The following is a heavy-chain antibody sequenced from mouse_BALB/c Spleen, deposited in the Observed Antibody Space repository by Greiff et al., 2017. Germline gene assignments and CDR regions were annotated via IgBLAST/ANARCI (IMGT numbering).Heavy chain of an antibody. Sequence: VQLQQSGAELVKPGASVKLSCTASGLNIKDTYMHWVKQRPEQGLEWIGRIDPANGNTKYDPKFQGKATITADTSSNTAYLQLSSLTSEDTAVYYCAGTFAYWGQGTLVTVSA. J-gene: IGHJ3*01. D-gene: IGHD3-3*01. CDR3: AGTFAY. CDR1: GLNIKDTY. V-gene: IGHV14-3*02. CDR2: IDPANGNT.